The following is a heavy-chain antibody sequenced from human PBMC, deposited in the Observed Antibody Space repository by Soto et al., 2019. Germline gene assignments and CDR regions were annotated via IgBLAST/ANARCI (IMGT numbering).Heavy chain of an antibody. CDR3: ASTDFWGDRTYAVDV. D-gene: IGHD3-3*01. J-gene: IGHJ6*02. Sequence: QVQLQESGPGLVKPSETLSLTCTVSGGSVSSRSHHWSWIRQPPGTGLEWLGYIYDSGSTHYNPSPKGRVSISRDTSNNQFFLNLSSVTAADTAMYYCASTDFWGDRTYAVDVWGQGTTVIVSS. CDR2: IYDSGST. CDR1: GGSVSSRSHH. V-gene: IGHV4-61*01.